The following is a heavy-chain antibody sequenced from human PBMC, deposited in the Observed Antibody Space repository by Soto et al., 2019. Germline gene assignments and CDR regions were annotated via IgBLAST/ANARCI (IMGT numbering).Heavy chain of an antibody. CDR1: GWSFSGYY. J-gene: IGHJ6*02. CDR3: ARQAVSTGYYYYYGLDV. Sequence: SETLALTFAVYGWSFSGYYWSWIRQPPGKGLDWIGEIKHSGSTNYNPSLTSRVTISVDASKSQFSLKLSSVTAADAAVYYCARQAVSTGYYYYYGLDVWGQGTTVT. CDR2: IKHSGST. D-gene: IGHD4-4*01. V-gene: IGHV4-34*01.